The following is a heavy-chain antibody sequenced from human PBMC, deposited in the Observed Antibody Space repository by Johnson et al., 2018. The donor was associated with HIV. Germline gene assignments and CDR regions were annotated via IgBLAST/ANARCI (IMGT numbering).Heavy chain of an antibody. Sequence: EVQLVESGGGLVQPGGSLRLSCAASGFTFSSYAMSWVRQAPGKGLEWVSAISGSGGGTYYADSVKGRFTISRDNSKNTLYLQMNTLRVEDTAMFFCARGRLLDAFDIWGQGTMVTVSS. V-gene: IGHV3-23*04. CDR1: GFTFSSYA. CDR2: ISGSGGGT. D-gene: IGHD2-15*01. CDR3: ARGRLLDAFDI. J-gene: IGHJ3*02.